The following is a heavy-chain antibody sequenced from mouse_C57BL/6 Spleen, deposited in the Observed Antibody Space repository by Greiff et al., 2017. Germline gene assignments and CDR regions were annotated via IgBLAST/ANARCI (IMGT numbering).Heavy chain of an antibody. CDR1: GYTFTSYG. CDR3: ARPSSFYFDY. D-gene: IGHD1-1*01. Sequence: QVQLQQSGAELARPGASVKLSCKASGYTFTSYGISWVKQRTGQGLEWIGEIYPRSGNTYYNEKLKGKATLTADKSSSTAYRELRSLTSEDSAVYFCARPSSFYFDYWGQGTTLTVSS. CDR2: IYPRSGNT. V-gene: IGHV1-81*01. J-gene: IGHJ2*01.